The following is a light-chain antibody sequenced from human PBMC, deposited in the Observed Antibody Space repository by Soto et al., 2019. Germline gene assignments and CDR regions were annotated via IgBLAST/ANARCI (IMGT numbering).Light chain of an antibody. V-gene: IGLV6-57*04. J-gene: IGLJ2*01. CDR2: EDN. CDR3: SSYTSSNHVV. Sequence: NFMLTQPHSVSESPGKTVTISCTRSSGSIASNYVQWYQQRPGSAPTTVIYEDNQRPSGVPDRFSGSIDSSSNSASLTISGLKTDDEADYYCSSYTSSNHVVFGGGTKLTVL. CDR1: SGSIASNY.